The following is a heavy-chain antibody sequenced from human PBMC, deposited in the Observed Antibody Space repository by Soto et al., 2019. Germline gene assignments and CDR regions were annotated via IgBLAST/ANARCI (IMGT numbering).Heavy chain of an antibody. CDR3: AKERGTGLLPMDFGD. CDR2: ISYDGSNK. J-gene: IGHJ4*02. D-gene: IGHD3-22*01. CDR1: GFTFSSYS. V-gene: IGHV3-30*18. Sequence: GGSLRLSCAAPGFTFSSYSMNWVRQAPGKGLEWVAVISYDGSNKYYADSVKGRFTISRDNSKNTLYLQMNSLRAEDTAVYYCAKERGTGLLPMDFGDWGQGSLVTVSS.